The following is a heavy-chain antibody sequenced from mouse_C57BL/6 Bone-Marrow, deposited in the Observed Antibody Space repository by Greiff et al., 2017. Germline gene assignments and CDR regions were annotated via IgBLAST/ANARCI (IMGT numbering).Heavy chain of an antibody. CDR2: MHPNGGST. J-gene: IGHJ4*01. Sequence: QVQLQQPGPELVKPGASVKLSCKASGYTFTNYWMHWVKQRPGQGLEWIGMMHPNGGSTNYNEKFKSKATLTVDTSSSIAYMQRSSLTAEDSAVYYCARWGWLLLYAMDYWGQGTSVTVSS. V-gene: IGHV1-64*01. D-gene: IGHD2-3*01. CDR3: ARWGWLLLYAMDY. CDR1: GYTFTNYW.